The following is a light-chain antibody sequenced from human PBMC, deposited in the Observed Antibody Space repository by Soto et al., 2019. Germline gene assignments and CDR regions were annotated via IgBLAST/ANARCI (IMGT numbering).Light chain of an antibody. Sequence: DIVMTQSPDSLAVSLGERATINCKSSQSVLYSSNNKNYLAWYQQKPGQPPKLLIYWASTRESGVPDRFSGSESGTDFSRTISSLQAEDVVVYYCQQCYYTPFTFGQGTKLEIK. CDR2: WAS. V-gene: IGKV4-1*01. CDR1: QSVLYSSNNKNY. J-gene: IGKJ2*01. CDR3: QQCYYTPFT.